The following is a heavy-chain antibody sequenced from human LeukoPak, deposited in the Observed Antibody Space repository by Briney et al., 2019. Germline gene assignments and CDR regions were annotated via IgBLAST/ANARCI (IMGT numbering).Heavy chain of an antibody. V-gene: IGHV1-69*13. J-gene: IGHJ4*02. CDR3: VYYDSSGYASD. Sequence: ASVKVSCKASRGTFSSYVISWVRQAPGQGLEWMGGIIPIFGTANYAQKFQGRVTITADESTSTAYMELSRLRSDDTAVYYCVYYDSSGYASDWGQGTLVTVSS. CDR1: RGTFSSYV. D-gene: IGHD3-22*01. CDR2: IIPIFGTA.